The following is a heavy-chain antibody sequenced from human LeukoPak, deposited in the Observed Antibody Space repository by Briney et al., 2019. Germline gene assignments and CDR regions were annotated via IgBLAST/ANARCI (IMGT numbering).Heavy chain of an antibody. D-gene: IGHD3-10*02. J-gene: IGHJ4*02. CDR1: GYTFTSYD. V-gene: IGHV1-8*01. CDR3: ARCGATRTMFFDY. Sequence: ASVKVSCRASGYTFTSYDINGVRQATGQGLEWMGWMNPNSGNTGYAQKFQGRVTMTTDTSTSTAYLELRSLRADDTAVYYCARCGATRTMFFDYWGQGTPVTVSS. CDR2: MNPNSGNT.